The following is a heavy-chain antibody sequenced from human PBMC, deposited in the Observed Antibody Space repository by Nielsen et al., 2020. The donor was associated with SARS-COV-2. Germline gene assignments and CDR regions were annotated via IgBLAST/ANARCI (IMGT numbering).Heavy chain of an antibody. D-gene: IGHD6-19*01. J-gene: IGHJ4*02. Sequence: SETLSLTCTVSGGSISSSSYYWGWIRRPPGKGLEWIGSIYYSGSTYYNPSLKSRVTISVDTSKNQFSLKLSSVTAADTAVYYCARRAVAVAGFDYWGQGTLVTVSS. CDR1: GGSISSSSYY. V-gene: IGHV4-39*01. CDR3: ARRAVAVAGFDY. CDR2: IYYSGST.